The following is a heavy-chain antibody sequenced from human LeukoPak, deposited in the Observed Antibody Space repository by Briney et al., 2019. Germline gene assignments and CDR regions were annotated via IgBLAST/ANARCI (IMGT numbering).Heavy chain of an antibody. J-gene: IGHJ5*02. D-gene: IGHD3-10*01. Sequence: PSETLSLTCSVSGASITSSYWSWIRQTPGKGLEWIGNIYSGSTNYNPSFESRVTVSLDTSKNQISLRLTSVTAADTALYYCARDGYGSGSNGRFDPWGQGTLVTVSS. CDR3: ARDGYGSGSNGRFDP. V-gene: IGHV4-59*01. CDR1: GASITSSY. CDR2: IYSGST.